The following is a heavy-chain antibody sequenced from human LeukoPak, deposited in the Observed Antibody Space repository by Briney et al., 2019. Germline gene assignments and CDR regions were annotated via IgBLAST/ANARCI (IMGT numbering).Heavy chain of an antibody. J-gene: IGHJ6*02. Sequence: GGSLRLSCAASGFTFTDYWMSWVSQAPGKGLEWVANIKQDGSEKYYVDSVKGRFTISRDNAKNSLYLQMNSLRAEDTAVYYCARELSSGYGMVVWGQGTTVTVSS. CDR2: IKQDGSEK. CDR3: ARELSSGYGMVV. D-gene: IGHD6-19*01. CDR1: GFTFTDYW. V-gene: IGHV3-7*01.